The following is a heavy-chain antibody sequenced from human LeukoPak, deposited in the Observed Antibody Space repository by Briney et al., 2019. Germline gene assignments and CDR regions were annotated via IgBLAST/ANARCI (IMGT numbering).Heavy chain of an antibody. J-gene: IGHJ3*02. CDR3: ARDRESVAFDI. CDR2: IKQDGSEK. Sequence: GWSLRLSCAASGFTFSSYWMSWVRQAPGKGLEWVANIKQDGSEKYYVDSVKGRFTISRDNAKNSLYLRMNSLRAEDTAVYYCARDRESVAFDIWGQGTMVTVSS. V-gene: IGHV3-7*01. CDR1: GFTFSSYW.